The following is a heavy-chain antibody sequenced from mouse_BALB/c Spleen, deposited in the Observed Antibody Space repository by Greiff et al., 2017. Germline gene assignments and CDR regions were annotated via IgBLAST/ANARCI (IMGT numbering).Heavy chain of an antibody. D-gene: IGHD3-1*01. CDR2: IWTGGGT. CDR1: GFSLTSYD. Sequence: QVQLKESGPGLVAPSQSLSITCTVSGFSLTSYDISWIRQPPGKGLEWLGVIWTGGGTNYNSAFMSRLSISKDNSKSQVFLKMNSLQTDDTAIYYCVRVGTRVSAWFAYWGQGTLVTVSA. CDR3: VRVGTRVSAWFAY. V-gene: IGHV2-9-2*01. J-gene: IGHJ3*01.